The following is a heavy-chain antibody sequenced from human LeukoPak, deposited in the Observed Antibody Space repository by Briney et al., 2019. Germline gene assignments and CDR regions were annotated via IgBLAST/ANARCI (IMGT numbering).Heavy chain of an antibody. CDR1: GGPISSAGYS. D-gene: IGHD3-22*01. CDR2: IYYSGST. CDR3: ARDRSGYSFDY. Sequence: SETLSLTCTVSGGPISSAGYSWSWIRQHPGKGLEWIGYIYYSGSTYYNPSLESRLTTSIDTSKNQFSLRLSSVTAADTAVYYCARDRSGYSFDYWGPGTLVTVSS. V-gene: IGHV4-31*03. J-gene: IGHJ4*02.